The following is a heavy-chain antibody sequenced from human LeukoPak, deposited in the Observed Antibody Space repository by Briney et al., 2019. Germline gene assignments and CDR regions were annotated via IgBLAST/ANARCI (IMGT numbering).Heavy chain of an antibody. CDR2: IYYSGST. CDR3: SGSYLYSYYYYMDV. V-gene: IGHV4-59*01. J-gene: IGHJ6*03. CDR1: GGSITSYY. Sequence: SETLSLTCTVSGGSITSYYWSWIRQPPGKGLEWIGYIYYSGSTNYNPSLKSRVTISVDTSKNQFSLKLSSVTAADTAVYYCSGSYLYSYYYYMDVWGKGTTVTISS. D-gene: IGHD1-26*01.